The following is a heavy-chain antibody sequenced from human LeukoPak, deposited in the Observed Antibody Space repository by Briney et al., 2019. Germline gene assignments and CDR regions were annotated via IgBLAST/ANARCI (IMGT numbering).Heavy chain of an antibody. Sequence: SGTLSLTCGVSGGSITSTNWWSWVRPPPGQGLEWIGEVFLSGLTNYNPSLSSRVIMALDTSKNHLSLNLTSVTAADTAVYYCSRENGAFSPFSYWGQGTLVTVPS. J-gene: IGHJ4*02. CDR1: GGSITSTNW. CDR3: SRENGAFSPFSY. D-gene: IGHD2-8*01. V-gene: IGHV4-4*02. CDR2: VFLSGLT.